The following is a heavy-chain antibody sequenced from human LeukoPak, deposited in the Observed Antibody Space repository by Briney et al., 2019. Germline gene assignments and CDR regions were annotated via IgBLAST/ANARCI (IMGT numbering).Heavy chain of an antibody. D-gene: IGHD4-17*01. Sequence: GGSLRLSCAASGFTFSSHGMSWVRQAPGKGLEWVSTISGSGDNTAYADSVKGRYTISRDNAKNTLYLQMSSLRAEDTAVFYCAILDTTETPSSAFDIWGQGTMVTVSS. CDR1: GFTFSSHG. V-gene: IGHV3-23*01. CDR3: AILDTTETPSSAFDI. J-gene: IGHJ3*02. CDR2: ISGSGDNT.